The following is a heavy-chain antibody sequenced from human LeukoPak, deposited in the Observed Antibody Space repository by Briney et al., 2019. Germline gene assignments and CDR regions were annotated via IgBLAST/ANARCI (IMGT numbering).Heavy chain of an antibody. V-gene: IGHV3-21*01. J-gene: IGHJ1*01. CDR3: ARDPPSFQH. CDR1: GFTFSSYN. CDR2: ISSSSYI. Sequence: PGGSLRLSCAASGFTFSSYNMNWVRQASGKGLEWVSSISSSSYIYYADSVKGRFTISRDNTKNSLYLQMNSLRAEDTAVYYCARDPPSFQHWGQGTLVTVSS.